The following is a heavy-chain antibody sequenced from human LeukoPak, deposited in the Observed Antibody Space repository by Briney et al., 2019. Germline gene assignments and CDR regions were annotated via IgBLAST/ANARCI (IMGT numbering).Heavy chain of an antibody. CDR2: ISWNSARI. CDR1: GFTFDDYA. J-gene: IGHJ6*02. Sequence: GGSLRLSCAASGFTFDDYAMHWVRQAPGKGLEWVSGISWNSARIGYVDSVKGRFTISRDNAKNSLYLQMNSLRAEDTALYYCGKDTSGYNNGMDVWGQGTTVTVSS. D-gene: IGHD5-24*01. V-gene: IGHV3-9*01. CDR3: GKDTSGYNNGMDV.